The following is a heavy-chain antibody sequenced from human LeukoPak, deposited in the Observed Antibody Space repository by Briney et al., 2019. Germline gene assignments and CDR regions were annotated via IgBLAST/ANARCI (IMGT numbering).Heavy chain of an antibody. CDR2: ISSSSSYI. Sequence: GGSLRLSYAASGFTFSSYSMNWVRQAPGKGLEWVSSISSSSSYIYYADSVKGRFTISRDNAKNSLYLQMNSLRAEDTAVYYCARTTQTTVTTPRFDPWGQGTLVTVSS. V-gene: IGHV3-21*01. J-gene: IGHJ5*02. CDR1: GFTFSSYS. CDR3: ARTTQTTVTTPRFDP. D-gene: IGHD4-17*01.